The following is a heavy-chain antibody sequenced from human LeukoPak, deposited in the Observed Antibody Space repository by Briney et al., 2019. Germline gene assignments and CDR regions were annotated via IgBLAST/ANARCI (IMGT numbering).Heavy chain of an antibody. CDR3: ARGHSYGYGYYYYMDV. Sequence: ASVKVSCKASGGTFSSYAISWVRQAPGQGLEWMGGIIPIFGTANYAQKFQGRVTITADESTSTDYMELSSLRSEDTAVYYCARGHSYGYGYYYYMDVWGKGTTVTVSS. D-gene: IGHD5-18*01. V-gene: IGHV1-69*13. CDR1: GGTFSSYA. CDR2: IIPIFGTA. J-gene: IGHJ6*03.